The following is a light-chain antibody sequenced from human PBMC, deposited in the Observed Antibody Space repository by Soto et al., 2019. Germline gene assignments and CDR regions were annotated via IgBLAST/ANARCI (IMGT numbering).Light chain of an antibody. CDR3: SSYTSSSTSVI. CDR1: SSDVGGYNY. CDR2: EVS. J-gene: IGLJ2*01. V-gene: IGLV2-14*01. Sequence: QSALTQPASVSGSPGQSITISCTGTSSDVGGYNYVSWYQQYPGKAPKLIIYEVSNRPSGVPNRFSGSKSGNTASLTISGLQAEDEADYYCSSYTSSSTSVIFGGGTKLTVL.